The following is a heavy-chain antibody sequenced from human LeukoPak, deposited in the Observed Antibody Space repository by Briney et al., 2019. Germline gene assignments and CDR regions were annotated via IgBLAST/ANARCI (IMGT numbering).Heavy chain of an antibody. CDR3: ASCIGQLGRECYFDY. Sequence: PGGSLRLSCAASGFTFSSYSMNWVRQAPGKGLEWVSSISSSSSYIYYADSVKGRFTISRDNAKNSLYLQMNSLRAEDTAVYYCASCIGQLGRECYFDYWGQGTLVTVSS. V-gene: IGHV3-21*01. CDR1: GFTFSSYS. D-gene: IGHD6-13*01. J-gene: IGHJ4*02. CDR2: ISSSSSYI.